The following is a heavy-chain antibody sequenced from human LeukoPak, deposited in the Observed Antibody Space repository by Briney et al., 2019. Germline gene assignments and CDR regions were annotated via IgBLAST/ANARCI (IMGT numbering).Heavy chain of an antibody. CDR1: GGSISSYY. CDR3: ARGWHYYDSSGYYYSGGFGFDP. V-gene: IGHV4-59*01. J-gene: IGHJ5*02. CDR2: IYYSGST. D-gene: IGHD3-22*01. Sequence: PSGTLSLTCTVSGGSISSYYWSWIRQPPGKGLEWIGYIYYSGSTNYNPSLKSRVTISVDTSKNQFSLKLSSVTAADTAVYYCARGWHYYDSSGYYYSGGFGFDPWGQGTLVTVSS.